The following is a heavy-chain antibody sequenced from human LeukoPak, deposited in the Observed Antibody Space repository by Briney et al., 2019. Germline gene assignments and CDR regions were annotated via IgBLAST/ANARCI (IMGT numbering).Heavy chain of an antibody. D-gene: IGHD3-10*01. V-gene: IGHV4-4*02. Sequence: SETLSLTCAVSGGSISSSNWWSWVRQPPGKGLEWIGEIYHSGSTNYNPSLKSRVTISVDTSKNQFSLKLSSVTAADTAVYYCARGDYYGSGSQEGMDVWGKGTTVTISS. J-gene: IGHJ6*03. CDR1: GGSISSSNW. CDR3: ARGDYYGSGSQEGMDV. CDR2: IYHSGST.